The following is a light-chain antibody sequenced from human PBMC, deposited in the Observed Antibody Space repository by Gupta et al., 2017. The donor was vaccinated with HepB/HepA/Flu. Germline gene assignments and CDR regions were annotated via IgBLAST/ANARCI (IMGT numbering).Light chain of an antibody. CDR2: WAS. Sequence: DIVMTQSPDSLPVSLGERATINCKSSQTILYSSNNKNYLAWYQQKPGQPPKLLIHWASTRESGVPDRFSGSGSGTDFTLTIGSLQAEDVAVYYCQQYYTTPLTFGGGTKVGIK. CDR3: QQYYTTPLT. V-gene: IGKV4-1*01. J-gene: IGKJ4*01. CDR1: QTILYSSNNKNY.